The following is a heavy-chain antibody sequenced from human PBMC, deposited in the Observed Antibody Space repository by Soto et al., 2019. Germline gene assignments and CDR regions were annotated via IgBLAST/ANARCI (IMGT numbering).Heavy chain of an antibody. J-gene: IGHJ3*02. CDR1: GGSISSYY. CDR3: ARGIYSSSYLDI. V-gene: IGHV4-59*01. Sequence: QVQLQESGPGLVKPSETLSLTCTVSGGSISSYYWSWIRQPPGKGLEWIGYLYYSGSTNYNPSLKSRVTMSVDTSKNQFSLKLSSVTAADTAVYYCARGIYSSSYLDIWGQGTMVIVSS. D-gene: IGHD6-13*01. CDR2: LYYSGST.